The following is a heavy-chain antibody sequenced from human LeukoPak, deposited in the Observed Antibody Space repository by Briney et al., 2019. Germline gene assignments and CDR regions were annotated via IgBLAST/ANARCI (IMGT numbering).Heavy chain of an antibody. D-gene: IGHD3-10*01. CDR1: GGSISSYY. CDR3: AREITTGVRGAFDY. Sequence: SETLSLTCTVSGGSISSYYWNWIRQPPGKGLEWIGYIYHRGSANYNPSLKSRVAISLDTSKNQFSLKLSSVTAADTAVYYCAREITTGVRGAFDYWGQGTLVTVSS. V-gene: IGHV4-59*12. J-gene: IGHJ4*02. CDR2: IYHRGSA.